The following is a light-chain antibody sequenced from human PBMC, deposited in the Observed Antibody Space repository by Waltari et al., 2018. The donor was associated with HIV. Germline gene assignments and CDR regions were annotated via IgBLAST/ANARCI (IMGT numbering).Light chain of an antibody. CDR3: MLYMGSDTWL. J-gene: IGLJ2*01. Sequence: HTVVTQGPSSSVSPGGTVTPTCGLNYGSVPTSHSSTWYQQTPGQAPRTPIFPTDIRSSGVPDRFAGSILGSKAALTITGAQADDESDYHCMLYMGSDTWLFGGGTRLTVL. CDR2: PTD. CDR1: YGSVPTSHS. V-gene: IGLV8-61*01.